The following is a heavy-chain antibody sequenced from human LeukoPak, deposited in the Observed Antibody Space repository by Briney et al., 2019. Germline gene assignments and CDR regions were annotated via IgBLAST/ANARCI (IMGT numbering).Heavy chain of an antibody. V-gene: IGHV3-21*01. CDR3: AREQTRGGDLDY. Sequence: GGSLRLSCAASGFTFSSYSMNWVRQAPGKGLEWVSSISRSSTHMYYTDSVKGRFTISRDNARNSLFLQMFSLRVEDTAVYYCAREQTRGGDLDYRGQGARVTVSS. D-gene: IGHD2-21*02. J-gene: IGHJ4*02. CDR1: GFTFSSYS. CDR2: ISRSSTHM.